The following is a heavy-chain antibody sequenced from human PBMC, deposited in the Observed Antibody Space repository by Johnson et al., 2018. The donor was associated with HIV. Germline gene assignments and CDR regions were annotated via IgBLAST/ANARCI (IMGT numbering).Heavy chain of an antibody. D-gene: IGHD1-26*01. Sequence: VQLVESGGCLVQPGGSLRLSCAASGFTFSSYGMHWVRQAPGKGLEWVSYISSSGSTIYYADSVKGRFTISRDNSKNTLYLQMGSLRAEDMAVYYCARGGGVVGNAFDIWGQGTMVTVSS. J-gene: IGHJ3*02. V-gene: IGHV3-48*01. CDR2: ISSSGSTI. CDR1: GFTFSSYG. CDR3: ARGGGVVGNAFDI.